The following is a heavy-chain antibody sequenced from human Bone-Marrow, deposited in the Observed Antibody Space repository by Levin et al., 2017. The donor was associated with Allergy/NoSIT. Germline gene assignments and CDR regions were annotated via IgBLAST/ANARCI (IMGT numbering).Heavy chain of an antibody. V-gene: IGHV1-46*01. CDR1: GYTFTSYY. D-gene: IGHD5-18*01. CDR2: INPSGGST. J-gene: IGHJ6*02. Sequence: ASVKVSCKASGYTFTSYYMHWVRQAPGQGLEWMGIINPSGGSTSYAQKFQGRVTMTRDTSTSTVYMELSSLRSEDTAVYYCARVGDTAMVPGYYYGMDVWGQGTTVTVSS. CDR3: ARVGDTAMVPGYYYGMDV.